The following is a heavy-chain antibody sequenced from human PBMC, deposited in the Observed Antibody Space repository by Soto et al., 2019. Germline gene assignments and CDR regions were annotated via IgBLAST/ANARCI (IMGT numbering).Heavy chain of an antibody. J-gene: IGHJ4*02. V-gene: IGHV1-2*04. D-gene: IGHD3-3*01. CDR2: INPNSGGT. Sequence: QVQLVQSGAEVKKPGASVKVSCKASGYTFTGYYMHWVRQAPGQGLEWMGWINPNSGGTNYAQKFQGWVTMTRDTSISTAYMELSRLRSDDTAVYYCARGYDFWSGYLCYFDYWGQGTLVTVSS. CDR1: GYTFTGYY. CDR3: ARGYDFWSGYLCYFDY.